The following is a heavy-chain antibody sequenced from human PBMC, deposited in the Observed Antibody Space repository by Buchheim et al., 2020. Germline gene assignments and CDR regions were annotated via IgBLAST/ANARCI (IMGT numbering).Heavy chain of an antibody. D-gene: IGHD3-3*01. CDR2: IKQDGSEK. J-gene: IGHJ6*02. Sequence: EVQLVESGGGLVQPGGSLRLSCAASGFTFSSYWMSWVRQAPGKGLEWVANIKQDGSEKYYVDSVKGRFTISRDNAKNSLYLQMNSLRAEDTAVYYCARDSYYDFWSGYYTYYYYGMDVRGQGTT. V-gene: IGHV3-7*01. CDR3: ARDSYYDFWSGYYTYYYYGMDV. CDR1: GFTFSSYW.